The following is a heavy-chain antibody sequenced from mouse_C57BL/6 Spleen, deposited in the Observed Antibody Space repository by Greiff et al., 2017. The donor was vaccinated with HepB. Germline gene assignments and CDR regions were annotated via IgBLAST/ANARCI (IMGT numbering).Heavy chain of an antibody. CDR3: ARWLLRGDYAMDY. CDR1: GYAFSSSW. J-gene: IGHJ4*01. V-gene: IGHV1-82*01. D-gene: IGHD2-3*01. CDR2: IYPGDGDT. Sequence: LVESGPELVKPGASVKISCKASGYAFSSSWMNWVKQRPGKGLEWIGRIYPGDGDTNYNGKFKGKATLTADKSSSTAYMQLSSLTSEDSAVYFCARWLLRGDYAMDYWGQGTSVTVSS.